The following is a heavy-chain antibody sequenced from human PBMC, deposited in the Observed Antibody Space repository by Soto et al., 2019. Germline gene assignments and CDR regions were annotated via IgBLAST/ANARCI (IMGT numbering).Heavy chain of an antibody. V-gene: IGHV3-23*01. J-gene: IGHJ4*02. CDR3: AKYRVATMWFDY. Sequence: HPGGSLRLSCAASGFTFSSYAMSWVRQAPGKGLEWVSAISGSGVSTYYADSVKGRFTISRDNSKNTLYLQMNSLRADDTAVYYCAKYRVATMWFDYWGQGTLVTVSS. CDR2: ISGSGVST. D-gene: IGHD5-12*01. CDR1: GFTFSSYA.